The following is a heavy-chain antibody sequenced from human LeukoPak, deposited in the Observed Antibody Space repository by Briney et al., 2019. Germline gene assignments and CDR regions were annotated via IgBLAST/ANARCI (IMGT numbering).Heavy chain of an antibody. D-gene: IGHD2-8*01. V-gene: IGHV3-23*01. CDR2: ISGSGGRT. Sequence: GGSLRLSCAASGFTFSSYAMSWVRQAPGKGLEWVSTISGSGGRTDYADSVKGRFTISRDNSKNTMYLQLNSLRAEDTAVYNCAKDRGHCINGVCHNYYYMDVWGKGTTVTVSS. J-gene: IGHJ6*03. CDR3: AKDRGHCINGVCHNYYYMDV. CDR1: GFTFSSYA.